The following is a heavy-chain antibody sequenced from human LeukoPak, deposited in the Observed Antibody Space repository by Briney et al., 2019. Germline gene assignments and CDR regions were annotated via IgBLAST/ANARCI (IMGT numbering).Heavy chain of an antibody. CDR1: GGSISSSSYY. V-gene: IGHV4-39*01. CDR2: IYYSGSN. J-gene: IGHJ6*02. CDR3: ARLRFLDGGGYGMDV. D-gene: IGHD3-3*01. Sequence: SETLSLTCTVSGGSISSSSYYWGWIRQPPGKGLEWIGSIYYSGSNYYNPSLKSRVTISVDTSKNQFSLKLSSVTAADTAVYYCARLRFLDGGGYGMDVWGQGTTVTVSS.